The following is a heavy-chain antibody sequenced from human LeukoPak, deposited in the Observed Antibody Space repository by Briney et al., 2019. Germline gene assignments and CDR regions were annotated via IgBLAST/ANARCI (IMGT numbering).Heavy chain of an antibody. CDR2: INAGNGNT. CDR1: GYTFTSYA. J-gene: IGHJ3*02. CDR3: ARPSQEDAFDI. V-gene: IGHV1-3*01. Sequence: ASVKVSCKASGYTFTSYAMHWVRQAPGQRLEWMGWINAGNGNTKYSQKFQGRVTITRDTPASTAYMELSSLRSEDTAVYYCARPSQEDAFDIWGQGTMVTVSS.